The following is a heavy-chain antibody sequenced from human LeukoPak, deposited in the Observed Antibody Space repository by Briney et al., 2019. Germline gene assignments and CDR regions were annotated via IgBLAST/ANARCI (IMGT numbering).Heavy chain of an antibody. Sequence: GGSLRLSCAASGFTFSSYGMHWVRQAPGKGLEWVAVISYDGSDKYYADSVKGRFTISRDNAKNSLYLQMNSLRAEDTAVYYCARDPIVWEGDDAFDIWGQGTMVTVSS. D-gene: IGHD3-22*01. CDR2: ISYDGSDK. J-gene: IGHJ3*02. V-gene: IGHV3-30*03. CDR3: ARDPIVWEGDDAFDI. CDR1: GFTFSSYG.